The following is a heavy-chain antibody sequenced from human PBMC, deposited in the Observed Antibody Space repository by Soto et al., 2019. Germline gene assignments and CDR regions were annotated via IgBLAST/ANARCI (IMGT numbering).Heavy chain of an antibody. Sequence: GASVKVSCKASGYTFTGYYMHWVRQAPGQGLEWMGWINPNSGGTNYAQKFQGWVTMTRDTSISTAYMELSRLRSDDTAVYYCARGKEAMDNWNYGPKFDPWGQGTLVTVSS. V-gene: IGHV1-2*04. D-gene: IGHD1-7*01. CDR3: ARGKEAMDNWNYGPKFDP. J-gene: IGHJ5*02. CDR2: INPNSGGT. CDR1: GYTFTGYY.